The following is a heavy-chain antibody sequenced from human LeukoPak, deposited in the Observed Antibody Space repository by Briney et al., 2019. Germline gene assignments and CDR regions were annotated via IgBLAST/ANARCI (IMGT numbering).Heavy chain of an antibody. J-gene: IGHJ4*02. CDR2: ISGSGGST. D-gene: IGHD3-22*01. Sequence: GGSLRLSCAASGFTFSSYAMSWVRQAPGKGLEWVSAISGSGGSTYYADSVKGRFTISRDNSKNTLYLQMNCLRAEDTAVYYCAKDRFTYYYDSSGYGGVDYWGQGTLVTVSS. V-gene: IGHV3-23*01. CDR1: GFTFSSYA. CDR3: AKDRFTYYYDSSGYGGVDY.